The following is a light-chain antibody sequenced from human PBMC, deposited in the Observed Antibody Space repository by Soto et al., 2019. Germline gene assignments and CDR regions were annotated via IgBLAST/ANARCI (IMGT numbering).Light chain of an antibody. CDR3: GADHGSGSNFVYV. CDR2: VGTGGIVG. CDR1: SGYSDSK. V-gene: IGLV9-49*03. J-gene: IGLJ1*01. Sequence: QSVLTQPPSASASLGASVTLTCTLSSGYSDSKVDWYQQKPGKGPRFVMRVGTGGIVGSKGDGIPDRFSVLGSGLNRYLTIKNIQADDGSDYHCGADHGSGSNFVYVFGTGTKLTVL.